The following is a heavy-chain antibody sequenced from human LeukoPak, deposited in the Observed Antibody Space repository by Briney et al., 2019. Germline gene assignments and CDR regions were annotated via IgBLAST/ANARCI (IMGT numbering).Heavy chain of an antibody. J-gene: IGHJ4*02. CDR1: GGTFSSYA. Sequence: ASVKVSCKASGGTFSSYAVSWVRQAPGQGLEWMGWISAYNGNTNYAQKLQGRVTMTTDTSTSTAYMELRSLRSDDTAVYYCAREDCSSTSCPAGFDYWGQGTLVTVSS. V-gene: IGHV1-18*01. D-gene: IGHD2-2*01. CDR2: ISAYNGNT. CDR3: AREDCSSTSCPAGFDY.